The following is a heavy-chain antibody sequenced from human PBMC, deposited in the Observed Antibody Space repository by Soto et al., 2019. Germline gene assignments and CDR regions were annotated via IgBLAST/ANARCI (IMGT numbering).Heavy chain of an antibody. CDR2: IYYSGST. D-gene: IGHD4-17*01. CDR3: ARSRLTTVVTLFDY. CDR1: GXSISSYC. V-gene: IGHV4-59*01. Sequence: SXTLSLTCTVSGXSISSYCCSWIRQPPGKGLDWIGYIYYSGSTNYNPSLKSRVTISVDTSKNQFSLKLSSVTAADTAVYYCARSRLTTVVTLFDYWGQGTLGTVSS. J-gene: IGHJ4*02.